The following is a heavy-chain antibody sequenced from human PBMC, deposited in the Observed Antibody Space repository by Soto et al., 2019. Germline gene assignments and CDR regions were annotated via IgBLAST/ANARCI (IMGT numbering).Heavy chain of an antibody. V-gene: IGHV3-7*01. J-gene: IGHJ4*02. CDR2: IKQDGSEK. Sequence: GGSLRLSCAASGFTFSSYWMSWVHQAPGKGLEWVANIKQDGSEKYYVDSVKGRFTISRDNAKNSLYLQMNSLRAEDTAVYYCARVGFPGIAAAGDYWGQGTLVTVSS. CDR3: ARVGFPGIAAAGDY. D-gene: IGHD6-13*01. CDR1: GFTFSSYW.